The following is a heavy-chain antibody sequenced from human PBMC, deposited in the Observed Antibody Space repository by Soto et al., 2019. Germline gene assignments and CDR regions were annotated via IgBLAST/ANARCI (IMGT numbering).Heavy chain of an antibody. Sequence: QVQLEQSGAEVKKPGSSVKVSCKASGGTLSDHGVAWLRQAPGQGLEWMGGTIPVFNTAKYAQKFPGRVTVTADNFTSIAYMERSSLRSEDTAFYFCARGVSGSGNYYTGPSAFDIWGQGTMVIVSS. CDR2: TIPVFNTA. D-gene: IGHD3-10*01. V-gene: IGHV1-69*06. J-gene: IGHJ3*02. CDR3: ARGVSGSGNYYTGPSAFDI. CDR1: GGTLSDHG.